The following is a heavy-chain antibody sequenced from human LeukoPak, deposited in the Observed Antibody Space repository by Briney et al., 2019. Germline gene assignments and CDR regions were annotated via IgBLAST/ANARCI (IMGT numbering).Heavy chain of an antibody. CDR1: GYSFSSYW. CDR2: IYPGNSDT. Sequence: GESLKISCTGSGYSFSSYWIAWVRQMPGKGLEWMGVIYPGNSDTRYSPSFQGQVTISVDKSINTAYLQWSSLKAADTAMYFCARPNSHQLVRGDYWGQGTLVTVSS. J-gene: IGHJ4*02. D-gene: IGHD2-21*01. CDR3: ARPNSHQLVRGDY. V-gene: IGHV5-51*01.